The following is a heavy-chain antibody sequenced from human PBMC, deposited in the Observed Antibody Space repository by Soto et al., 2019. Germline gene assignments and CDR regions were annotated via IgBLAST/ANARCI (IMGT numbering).Heavy chain of an antibody. Sequence: ESGGGLVKPGGSLRLSCAASGFTFSSYSMNWVRQAPGKGLEWVSSISSSSSYIYYADSVKGRFTISRDNAKNSLYLQMNSLRAEDTAVYYCARGQLGDNWFDPWGQGTLVTVSS. CDR1: GFTFSSYS. J-gene: IGHJ5*02. V-gene: IGHV3-21*01. CDR2: ISSSSSYI. CDR3: ARGQLGDNWFDP. D-gene: IGHD6-6*01.